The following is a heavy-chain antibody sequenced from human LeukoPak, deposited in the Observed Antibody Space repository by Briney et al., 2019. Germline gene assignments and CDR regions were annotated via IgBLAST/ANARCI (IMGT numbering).Heavy chain of an antibody. Sequence: PGGSLRLSCAASGFAFNRFWMSWVRQAPGKGLEWVANIKKDGSEKYYVDSVKGRFTISRDNAKNSLYLQMNSLRAEDTAVYYCASGFFYYYYMDVWGKGTTVTVSS. J-gene: IGHJ6*03. D-gene: IGHD3-3*01. CDR3: ASGFFYYYYMDV. CDR1: GFAFNRFW. V-gene: IGHV3-7*01. CDR2: IKKDGSEK.